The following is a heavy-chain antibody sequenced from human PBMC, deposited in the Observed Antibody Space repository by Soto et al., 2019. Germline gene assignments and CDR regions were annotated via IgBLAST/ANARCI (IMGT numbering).Heavy chain of an antibody. J-gene: IGHJ5*02. CDR3: VPDSYGFHSSDYRCFDT. V-gene: IGHV1-69*06. CDR2: IIPVSNAA. CDR1: GGSFSSYV. Sequence: QGQLVQSGAEVKKPGSSVKVSCKASGGSFSSYVISWIRQAPGQGLEWMGGIIPVSNAAKYAQRFQDRVTMSVDKSTSTADMELSSLRSEDAAIYYCVPDSYGFHSSDYRCFDTWGQGTLVTVSS. D-gene: IGHD3-22*01.